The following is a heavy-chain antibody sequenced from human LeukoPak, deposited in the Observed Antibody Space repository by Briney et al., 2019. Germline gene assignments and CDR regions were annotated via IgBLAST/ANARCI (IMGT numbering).Heavy chain of an antibody. CDR1: GYTFTGYY. V-gene: IGHV1-2*02. J-gene: IGHJ5*02. Sequence: ASVKVSCKASGYTFTGYYMHWVRQAPGQGLEWMGWINPNSGGTNYAQKFQGRVTMTRDTSISTAYMELSRLRSDDTAVYYCARVRIVVGKGWFDPWGQGTLVTVSS. D-gene: IGHD2-21*01. CDR3: ARVRIVVGKGWFDP. CDR2: INPNSGGT.